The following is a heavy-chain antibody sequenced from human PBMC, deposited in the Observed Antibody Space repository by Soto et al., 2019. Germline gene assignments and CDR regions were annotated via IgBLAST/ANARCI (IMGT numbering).Heavy chain of an antibody. CDR2: MNPNSGNT. J-gene: IGHJ4*02. V-gene: IGHV1-8*01. Sequence: QVQLVQSGAEVKKPGASVKVSCKASGYTFTSDYINWVRQATGQGLEWMGWMNPNSGNTGYTQNFQGRVTMTRNTSIRTAYMELSSLKSEDTAVYYCAGGYSSSWYSLGDWGQGTLVTVSS. CDR1: GYTFTSDY. D-gene: IGHD6-13*01. CDR3: AGGYSSSWYSLGD.